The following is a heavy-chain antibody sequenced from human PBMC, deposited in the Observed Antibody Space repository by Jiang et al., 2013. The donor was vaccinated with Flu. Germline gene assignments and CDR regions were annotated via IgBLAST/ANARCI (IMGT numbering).Heavy chain of an antibody. V-gene: IGHV4-39*07. J-gene: IGHJ4*02. CDR1: GGSIISSNSY. D-gene: IGHD3-10*01. CDR2: VYYSGST. Sequence: GSGLVKPSETLSLSCTVSGGSIISSNSYWGWIRQPPGKGLEWIGSVYYSGSTYYNPSLKSRVTISVDTSKKQFSLKLSSVTAADTAVYYCASQHWDHGSGSYYMSYWGQGTLVTVSS. CDR3: ASQHWDHGSGSYYMSY.